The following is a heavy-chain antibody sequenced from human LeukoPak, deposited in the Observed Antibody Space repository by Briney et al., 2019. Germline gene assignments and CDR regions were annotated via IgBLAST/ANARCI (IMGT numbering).Heavy chain of an antibody. J-gene: IGHJ5*02. Sequence: GGSLRLSCAASGFTFSSYSMNWVRQAPGKGLEWVSYISSSSSTIYYADSVKGRFTISRDNSKNTLYLQMNSLRAEDTAVYYRAKSGYSSSWSNAAVYNWFDPWGQGTLVTVSS. CDR1: GFTFSSYS. V-gene: IGHV3-48*01. CDR3: AKSGYSSSWSNAAVYNWFDP. CDR2: ISSSSSTI. D-gene: IGHD6-13*01.